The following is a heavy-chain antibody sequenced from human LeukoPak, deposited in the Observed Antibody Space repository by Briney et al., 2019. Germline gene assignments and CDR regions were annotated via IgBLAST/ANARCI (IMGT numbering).Heavy chain of an antibody. Sequence: SGSLCLTCTASGVTISSYYRSWIRQPPGKGLEWIGDIYYSGSTNYNPSLKSRVTISVDTSKNQFSLKLSSVTAADTAVYYCARDRKAAWEGAFDIWGQGTMVTVSS. CDR2: IYYSGST. D-gene: IGHD1-26*01. CDR3: ARDRKAAWEGAFDI. J-gene: IGHJ3*02. CDR1: GVTISSYY. V-gene: IGHV4-59*01.